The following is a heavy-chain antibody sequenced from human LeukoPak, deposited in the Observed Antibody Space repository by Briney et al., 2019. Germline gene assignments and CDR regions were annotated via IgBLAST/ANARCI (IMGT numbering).Heavy chain of an antibody. CDR3: AKDQPPYSSGWYPDY. D-gene: IGHD6-19*01. CDR2: ISYDGSNK. Sequence: PGGSLRLSCAASGFTFSSYGLHWVRQAPGKGLEWVAVISYDGSNKYYADSVKGRFTISRDNSKNTLYLQMNSLRAEDTAVYYCAKDQPPYSSGWYPDYWGQGTLVTVSS. J-gene: IGHJ4*02. CDR1: GFTFSSYG. V-gene: IGHV3-30*18.